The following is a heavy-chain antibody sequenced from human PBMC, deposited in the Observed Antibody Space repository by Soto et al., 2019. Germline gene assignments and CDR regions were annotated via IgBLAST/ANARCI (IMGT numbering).Heavy chain of an antibody. CDR2: ISSRSSTV. CDR3: ARDNVGSSVALDY. D-gene: IGHD6-19*01. Sequence: EVQLVESGGGLVQPGGSLRLSCAASGFTFSSYSMNWVRQAPGQGLEWVSYISSRSSTVYYADSVKGRFTISRDNAKNSLYLQMNSLKDEDTAVYYCARDNVGSSVALDYWGQGTLVTVSS. V-gene: IGHV3-48*02. J-gene: IGHJ4*02. CDR1: GFTFSSYS.